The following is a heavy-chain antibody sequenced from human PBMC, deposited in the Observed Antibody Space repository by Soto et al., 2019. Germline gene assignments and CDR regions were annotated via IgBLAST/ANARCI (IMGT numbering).Heavy chain of an antibody. J-gene: IGHJ6*03. CDR3: ARGYFRVSGLYYNYIYMVV. D-gene: IGHD3-10*01. CDR2: MNPNSGNT. V-gene: IGHV1-8*01. Sequence: ASVKVSCKASGYTFTSYDINWVRQATGQGIEWMGWMNPNSGNTGYAQKFQGRVTMTRNTSISTAYMELSSLRSEDTAVYYCARGYFRVSGLYYNYIYMVVWGKGPTVTV. CDR1: GYTFTSYD.